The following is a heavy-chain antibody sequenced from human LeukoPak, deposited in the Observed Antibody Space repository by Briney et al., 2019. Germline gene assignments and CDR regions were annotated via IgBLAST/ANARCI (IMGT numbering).Heavy chain of an antibody. CDR1: GGSFSGYY. D-gene: IGHD6-13*01. CDR2: IYTSGST. Sequence: SEALSLTCAVYGGSFSGYYWSWIRQPPGKVLEWIGRIYTSGSTNYNPSLKSRVTISVDTSKNQFSLKLSSVTAADSAVYYCARALAAADLLGFDPWGQGTLVTVSS. J-gene: IGHJ5*02. V-gene: IGHV4-4*08. CDR3: ARALAAADLLGFDP.